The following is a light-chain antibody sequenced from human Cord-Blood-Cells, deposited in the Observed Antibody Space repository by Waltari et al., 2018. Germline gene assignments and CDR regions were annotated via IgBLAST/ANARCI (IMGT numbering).Light chain of an antibody. J-gene: IGKJ2*01. Sequence: EIVLTQSPATLSLSPGERATLSCRASQSVRSYLTCYQQKPGQAPRLLIYDASNRATAIPARFSGSGSGTDCTLTISSLEPEDCAVYYCQLRSNWPPYTFGQGTKLEIK. V-gene: IGKV3-11*01. CDR1: QSVRSY. CDR3: QLRSNWPPYT. CDR2: DAS.